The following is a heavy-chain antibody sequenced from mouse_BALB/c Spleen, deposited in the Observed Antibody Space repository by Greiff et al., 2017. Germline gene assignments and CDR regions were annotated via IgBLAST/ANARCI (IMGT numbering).Heavy chain of an antibody. CDR1: GFTFSSFG. Sequence: EVKLVESGGGLVQPGGSRKLSCAASGFTFSSFGMHWVRQAPEKGLEWVAYISSGSSTIYYADTVKGRFTISRDNPKNTPFLQMTSLRSEDTAMYYCARGDDYWGQGTTLTVSS. CDR3: ARGDDY. J-gene: IGHJ2*01. V-gene: IGHV5-17*02. CDR2: ISSGSSTI.